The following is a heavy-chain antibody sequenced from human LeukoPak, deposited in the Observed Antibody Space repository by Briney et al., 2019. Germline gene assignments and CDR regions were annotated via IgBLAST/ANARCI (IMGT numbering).Heavy chain of an antibody. J-gene: IGHJ5*02. Sequence: SETLSLTCTVSGGSISSSSYYWGWIRQPPGKGLEWIGTIYYSGSTYYNPSLKSRVTISVDTSKNQFSLKLSSVTAADTAVYYCARVVSGWYSYDNWFDPWGQGTLVTVSS. CDR3: ARVVSGWYSYDNWFDP. V-gene: IGHV4-39*07. CDR1: GGSISSSSYY. CDR2: IYYSGST. D-gene: IGHD6-19*01.